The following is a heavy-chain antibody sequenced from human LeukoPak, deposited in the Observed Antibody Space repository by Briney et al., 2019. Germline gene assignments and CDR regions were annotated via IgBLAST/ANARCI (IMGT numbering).Heavy chain of an antibody. Sequence: SETLSLTCTVSGGSISSSSYYWGWIRQPPGKGLEWIGSIYYSGSTYYNPSLKSRVTISVDTSKNQFSLKLSSVTAAGTAVYYCAQVNRRSQYQLPTHFDPWGQGTLVTVSS. CDR2: IYYSGST. D-gene: IGHD2-2*01. V-gene: IGHV4-39*01. CDR1: GGSISSSSYY. CDR3: AQVNRRSQYQLPTHFDP. J-gene: IGHJ5*02.